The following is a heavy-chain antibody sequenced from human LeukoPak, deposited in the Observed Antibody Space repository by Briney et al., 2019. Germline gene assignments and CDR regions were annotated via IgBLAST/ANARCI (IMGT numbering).Heavy chain of an antibody. D-gene: IGHD6-19*01. V-gene: IGHV4-59*01. CDR1: GGSISSYY. CDR2: IYYTGST. Sequence: KPSETLSLTCTVSGGSISSYYWSWIRQPPGKALEYVGYIYYTGSTNYNPSLKSPVTISVDTSKNQFSLKLSSVTAADTAVYYCARDNGSGLIDYWGQGTLVTVSS. CDR3: ARDNGSGLIDY. J-gene: IGHJ4*02.